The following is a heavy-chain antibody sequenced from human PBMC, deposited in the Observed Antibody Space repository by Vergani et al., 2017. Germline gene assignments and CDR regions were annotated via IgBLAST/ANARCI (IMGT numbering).Heavy chain of an antibody. J-gene: IGHJ4*02. V-gene: IGHV3-30*18. Sequence: QVQLVESGGGVVQPGRSLRLSCAASGFTFSSYGMHWVRQAPGKGLECVSVIPYDGSNKDYADSVKGRFTSSRDNSKNTLYLQMKSLWAEDTAVYYYAKEGVTMVRGPNYFDYWGQGTLVTVSS. D-gene: IGHD3-10*01. CDR2: IPYDGSNK. CDR3: AKEGVTMVRGPNYFDY. CDR1: GFTFSSYG.